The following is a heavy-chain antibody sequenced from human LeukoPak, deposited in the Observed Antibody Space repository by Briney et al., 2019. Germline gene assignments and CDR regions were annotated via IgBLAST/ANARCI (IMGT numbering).Heavy chain of an antibody. J-gene: IGHJ4*02. Sequence: PGGSLRLSCAASGFTASNNYMNWVRQAPGKGLEWVSLIYSGGTTYYADSVKGRFTISRDHSKNTLYLQMNSLRAEDTAVYYCARDPSAVAANTYGWGQGTLVTVSS. D-gene: IGHD6-25*01. V-gene: IGHV3-66*01. CDR1: GFTASNNY. CDR2: IYSGGTT. CDR3: ARDPSAVAANTYG.